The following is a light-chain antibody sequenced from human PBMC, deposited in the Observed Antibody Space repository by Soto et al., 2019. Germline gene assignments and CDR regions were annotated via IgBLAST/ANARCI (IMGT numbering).Light chain of an antibody. CDR3: QQYDNLLPLT. J-gene: IGKJ4*01. CDR2: DAS. CDR1: QDISNY. Sequence: DIQMTQSPSSLSASVGDRVTITCQASQDISNYLNWYQQKPGKAPKLLIYDASNLETGVPSRFSGSGPGTDFTFTISSLQPEDIATYYCQQYDNLLPLTFGGGTKVEIK. V-gene: IGKV1-33*01.